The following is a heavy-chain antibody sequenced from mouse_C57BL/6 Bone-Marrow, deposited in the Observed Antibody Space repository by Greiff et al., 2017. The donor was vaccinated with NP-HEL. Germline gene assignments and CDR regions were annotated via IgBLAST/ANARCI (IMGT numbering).Heavy chain of an antibody. V-gene: IGHV1-55*01. CDR1: GYTFTSYW. Sequence: QVHVKQPGAELVKPGASVKMSCKASGYTFTSYWITWVKQRPGQGLEWIGDIYPGSGSTNYNEKFKSKATLTVDTSSSTAYMQLSSLTSEDSAVYYCARRDYDLVWGTGTTVTVSS. CDR2: IYPGSGST. D-gene: IGHD2-4*01. J-gene: IGHJ1*03. CDR3: ARRDYDLV.